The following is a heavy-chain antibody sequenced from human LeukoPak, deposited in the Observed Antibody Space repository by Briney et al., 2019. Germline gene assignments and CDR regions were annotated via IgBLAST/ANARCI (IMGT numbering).Heavy chain of an antibody. CDR3: ARDAMSSSWYYFDS. CDR1: GFTFDNYA. Sequence: LTGGSLRLSRVASGFTFDNYAMHWVRQAPGKGLEWVSGITWNSGTIAYADSVQGRFTISRDNAKNSLYLEMNNLRPDDMALYYCARDAMSSSWYYFDSWGQGTRVSVSS. CDR2: ITWNSGTI. D-gene: IGHD6-13*01. V-gene: IGHV3-9*03. J-gene: IGHJ4*02.